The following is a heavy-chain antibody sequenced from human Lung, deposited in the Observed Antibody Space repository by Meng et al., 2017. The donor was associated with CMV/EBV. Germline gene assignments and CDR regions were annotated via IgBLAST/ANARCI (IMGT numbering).Heavy chain of an antibody. CDR1: GFSLSTSGMC. D-gene: IGHD4-17*01. CDR2: IDWDDDK. Sequence: SGPXLVKPTQTLTLTCTFSGFSLSTSGMCVSWVRQPPGKALEWLALIDWDDDKYYSTSLKTRLTISKDTSKNQVVLTMTNMDPVDTATYYCARTYLWICGDYEFSDYVMDVXGQGXTVTVSS. CDR3: ARTYLWICGDYEFSDYVMDV. V-gene: IGHV2-70*20. J-gene: IGHJ6*02.